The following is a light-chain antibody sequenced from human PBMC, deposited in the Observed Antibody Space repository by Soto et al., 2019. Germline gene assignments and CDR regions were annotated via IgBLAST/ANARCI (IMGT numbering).Light chain of an antibody. Sequence: QSVLTQPASVSGSPGQSITISCTGTSSAVGGFNSVSWYQLRPGTAPKLILYDVVDRPSGVSYRFSGSKSGNTASLTISGLHAADEADYFCSSYISTMTNVFGSGPKVTVL. CDR2: DVV. CDR3: SSYISTMTNV. CDR1: SSAVGGFNS. V-gene: IGLV2-14*03. J-gene: IGLJ1*01.